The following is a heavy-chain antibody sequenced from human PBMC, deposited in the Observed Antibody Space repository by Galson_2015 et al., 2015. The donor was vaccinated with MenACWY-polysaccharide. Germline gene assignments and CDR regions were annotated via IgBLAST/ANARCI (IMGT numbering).Heavy chain of an antibody. V-gene: IGHV4-4*07. CDR3: ARRSLDNWYFDL. CDR2: IYATGST. D-gene: IGHD1-1*01. CDR1: HYSISSSF. J-gene: IGHJ2*01. Sequence: GTLSPPCPVSHYSISSSFWGWVRPSAPKGLEYLGGIYATGSTAHNPSFRGRVAMSGDLPRNQLSLRLVSVTASDTAIYYCARRSLDNWYFDLWGRGTLVIVSS.